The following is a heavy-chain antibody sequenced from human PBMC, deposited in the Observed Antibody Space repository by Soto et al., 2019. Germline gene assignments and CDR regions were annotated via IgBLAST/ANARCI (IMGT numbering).Heavy chain of an antibody. CDR2: ISGSGGSR. J-gene: IGHJ6*02. CDR3: AKGERGRCYKGGLDV. Sequence: EVLLLESGGGLVQPGGSLRLSCAASGYIFDSYAMSWVRQAPGKGLEWVSTISGSGGSRYYADSVKGRFTISRDNSKSTLYLQMNSLRDEDTAVYYCAKGERGRCYKGGLDVWGQGTTVTVSS. V-gene: IGHV3-23*01. D-gene: IGHD1-1*01. CDR1: GYIFDSYA.